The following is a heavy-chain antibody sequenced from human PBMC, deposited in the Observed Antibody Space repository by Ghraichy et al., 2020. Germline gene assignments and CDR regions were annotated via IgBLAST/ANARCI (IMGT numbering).Heavy chain of an antibody. CDR3: ATHEAVVTALRGVFDS. CDR2: ISGSGDRI. Sequence: GGSLRLSCAASGFPFSSYSMSWVRQAPGKGLEWVSAISGSGDRIYYADSVKGRFTISRDNSKNTLFVQMNSLRAEDTAVYYCATHEAVVTALRGVFDSWGQGTLVTVSS. CDR1: GFPFSSYS. J-gene: IGHJ4*02. D-gene: IGHD2-21*02. V-gene: IGHV3-23*01.